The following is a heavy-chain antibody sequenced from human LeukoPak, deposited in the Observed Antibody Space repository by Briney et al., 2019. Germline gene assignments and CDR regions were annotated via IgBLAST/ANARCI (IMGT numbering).Heavy chain of an antibody. J-gene: IGHJ4*02. CDR2: IYDGGST. CDR1: GGSVNSYY. V-gene: IGHV4-4*07. D-gene: IGHD3-3*01. Sequence: SETLSLTCTVSGGSVNSYYLSWIRQPAGKTLEWIGRIYDGGSTNYNPSLKSRVTMSVDTSKNQFSLKLSSVTAADTAVYYCARGGRITIFGVVIYPGTNFDYWGQGTLVTVSS. CDR3: ARGGRITIFGVVIYPGTNFDY.